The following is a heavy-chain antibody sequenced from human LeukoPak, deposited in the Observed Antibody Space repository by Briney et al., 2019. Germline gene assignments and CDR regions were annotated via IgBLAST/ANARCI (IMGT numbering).Heavy chain of an antibody. J-gene: IGHJ4*02. V-gene: IGHV4-59*01. CDR3: ARDGGSGIDY. CDR1: GGSISSYY. D-gene: IGHD3-10*01. CDR2: IYYSGST. Sequence: PSETLSLTRTVSGGSISSYYWTWIRQPPGKGLEWIGNIYYSGSTNYNPSLKSRVTISLDTSKKQFSLKLTSVTAADTAVYYCARDGGSGIDYWGQGTLVTVSS.